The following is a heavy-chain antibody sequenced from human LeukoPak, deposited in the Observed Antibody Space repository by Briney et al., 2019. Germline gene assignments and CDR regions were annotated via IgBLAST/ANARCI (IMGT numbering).Heavy chain of an antibody. CDR3: ARGGYLYYYYYYGMDV. V-gene: IGHV1-18*01. Sequence: GASVKVSCKASGYTFTSYGIRWVRQAPGQGLEWMGWVSAYNGNTNYAQKLQGRVTMTTDTSTSTAYMELRSLRSDDTAVYYCARGGYLYYYYYYGMDVWGQGTTVTVSS. CDR2: VSAYNGNT. CDR1: GYTFTSYG. J-gene: IGHJ6*02. D-gene: IGHD3-22*01.